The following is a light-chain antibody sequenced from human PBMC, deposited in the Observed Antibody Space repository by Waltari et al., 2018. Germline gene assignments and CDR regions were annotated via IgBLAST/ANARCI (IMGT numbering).Light chain of an antibody. Sequence: EIVLTQSPAILSLSPGERATLSCRASKSVTNSLAWYQHKPGQAPRLLIYDAPNRATGIPARFSGSGSGTDFTLTISSLEPEDFAVYYCQERSNWVFTFGPGTKVDI. CDR2: DAP. J-gene: IGKJ3*01. CDR3: QERSNWVFT. V-gene: IGKV3-11*01. CDR1: KSVTNS.